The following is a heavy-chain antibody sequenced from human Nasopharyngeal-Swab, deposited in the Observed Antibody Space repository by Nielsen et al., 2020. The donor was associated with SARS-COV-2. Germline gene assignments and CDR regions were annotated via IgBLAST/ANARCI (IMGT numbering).Heavy chain of an antibody. CDR2: ISYDGSNK. CDR3: ARDAGGGYSYGWTYYYYGMDV. D-gene: IGHD5-18*01. J-gene: IGHJ6*02. Sequence: GESLKISCAASGFTFSSYAMHWVRQAPGKGLEWMAVISYDGSNKYYADSVKGRFTISRDNSKNTLYLQMNSLRAEDTAVYYCARDAGGGYSYGWTYYYYGMDVWGQGTTVTVSS. V-gene: IGHV3-30*04. CDR1: GFTFSSYA.